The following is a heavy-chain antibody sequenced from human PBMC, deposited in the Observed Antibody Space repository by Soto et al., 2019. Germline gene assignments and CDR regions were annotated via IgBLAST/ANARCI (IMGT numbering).Heavy chain of an antibody. J-gene: IGHJ3*02. CDR1: GFTFDDYA. CDR3: AKDSSSWYAAFDI. Sequence: GGSLRLSCAASGFTFDDYAMHWVRQAPGKGLEWVAGISWKSCSICHADSVKGRFTISRDNAKNSLYLQMNSLRAEDTALYYCAKDSSSWYAAFDIWGQGTMVTVSS. D-gene: IGHD6-13*01. V-gene: IGHV3-9*01. CDR2: ISWKSCSI.